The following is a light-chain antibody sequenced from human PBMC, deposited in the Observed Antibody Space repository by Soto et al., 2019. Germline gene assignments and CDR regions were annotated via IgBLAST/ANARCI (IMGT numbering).Light chain of an antibody. CDR3: SSYTTSTTLSVV. V-gene: IGLV2-14*01. J-gene: IGLJ2*01. Sequence: QSALTQPASVSGSPGQSITISCTGTSSDVGGYNYVSWYQQHPDKAPKLTIYGVTNRPSGVSNRFSGSKSGNTASLTISGFQAEDEADYYCSSYTTSTTLSVVFGGGTKLTVL. CDR2: GVT. CDR1: SSDVGGYNY.